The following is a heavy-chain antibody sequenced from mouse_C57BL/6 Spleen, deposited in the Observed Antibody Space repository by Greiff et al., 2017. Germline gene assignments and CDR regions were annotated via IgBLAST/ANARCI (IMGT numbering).Heavy chain of an antibody. CDR1: GYTFTSYW. V-gene: IGHV1-53*01. D-gene: IGHD1-1*01. J-gene: IGHJ2*01. CDR3: ARDTTVVGRGYFDY. Sequence: QVQLQQPGTELVKPGASVKLSCKASGYTFTSYWMHWVKQRPGQGLEWIGKINPSNGGTNYTAKFKSKATLTVDKSSSTAYMQLSSLTSEDSAVYYCARDTTVVGRGYFDYWGQGTTLTVSS. CDR2: INPSNGGT.